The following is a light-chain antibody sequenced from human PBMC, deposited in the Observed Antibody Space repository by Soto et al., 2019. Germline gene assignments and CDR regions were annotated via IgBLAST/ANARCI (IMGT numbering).Light chain of an antibody. CDR3: AAWDDSLNARGV. CDR1: RSNIGSNA. CDR2: NDN. Sequence: QPVLTHPPSASGTPGQRVTISGSGSRSNIGSNAVSWYQQLPGTAPKLLIYNDNQRPSGVPDRFSASKSGTSASLAISGLQSEDEADYYCAAWDDSLNARGVFGGGTKLTLL. J-gene: IGLJ3*02. V-gene: IGLV1-44*01.